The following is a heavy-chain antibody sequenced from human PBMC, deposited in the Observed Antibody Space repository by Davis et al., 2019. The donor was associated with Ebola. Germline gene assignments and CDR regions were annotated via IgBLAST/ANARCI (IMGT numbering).Heavy chain of an antibody. D-gene: IGHD6-13*01. CDR3: ARNIAAAAGAYYYYYYGMDV. CDR2: INHSGST. Sequence: MPSETLSLTCAVYGGSFSGYYWSWIRQPPGKGLEWIGEINHSGSTNYNPSLKSRVTISVDTSKDQFSLKLSSVTGADTAVYYCARNIAAAAGAYYYYYYGMDVWGQGITVTVSS. J-gene: IGHJ6*02. CDR1: GGSFSGYY. V-gene: IGHV4-34*01.